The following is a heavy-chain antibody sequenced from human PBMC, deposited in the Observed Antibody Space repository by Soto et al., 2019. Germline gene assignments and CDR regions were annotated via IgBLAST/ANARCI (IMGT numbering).Heavy chain of an antibody. CDR1: GGSISSYY. CDR3: ARLVLAAAGTRDNWCDP. J-gene: IGHJ5*02. Sequence: PSETLSLTCTVSGGSISSYYWSWIRQPPGKGLEWIGYIYYSGSTNYNPSLKSRVTISVDTSKNQFSLKLSSVTAADTAVYYCARLVLAAAGTRDNWCDPWGQGTLVTVSS. V-gene: IGHV4-59*01. CDR2: IYYSGST. D-gene: IGHD6-13*01.